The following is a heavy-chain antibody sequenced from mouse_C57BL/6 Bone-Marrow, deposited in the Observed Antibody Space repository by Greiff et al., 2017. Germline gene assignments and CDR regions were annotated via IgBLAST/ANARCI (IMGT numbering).Heavy chain of an antibody. CDR1: GFSLSTFGMG. J-gene: IGHJ1*03. V-gene: IGHV8-8*01. CDR2: IWWDDDK. CDR3: ARIVRLLGYRYWYFDV. Sequence: QVTLKVSGPGILQPSQTLSLTCSFSGFSLSTFGMGVGWIRQPSGKGLEWLANIWWDDDKYYNPALQSRLTISKDTSKTQVFHKTATVDPAVTATYSCARIVRLLGYRYWYFDVWGTGTTVTVSS. D-gene: IGHD2-10*01.